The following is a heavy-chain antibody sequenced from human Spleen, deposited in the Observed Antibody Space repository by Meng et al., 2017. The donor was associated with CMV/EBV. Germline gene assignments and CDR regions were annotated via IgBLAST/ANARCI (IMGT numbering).Heavy chain of an antibody. CDR2: TYYRSKWYN. CDR1: VTSNNAA. D-gene: IGHD1-7*01. V-gene: IGHV6-1*01. J-gene: IGHJ5*02. CDR3: ARGELELRTIWFDP. Sequence: VTSNNAAWNWIRQSTSRGLDWLGRTYYRSKWYNDYAVSVKSRITINPDTSKNQFSLQLNSVTPEDTAVSYCARGELELRTIWFDPWGQGTLVTVSS.